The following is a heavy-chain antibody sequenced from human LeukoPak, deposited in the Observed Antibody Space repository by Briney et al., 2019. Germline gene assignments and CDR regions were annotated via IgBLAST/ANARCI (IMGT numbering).Heavy chain of an antibody. D-gene: IGHD3-22*01. CDR2: IIPIFGTA. J-gene: IGHJ4*02. CDR3: ARVKYYYDNYYFDY. V-gene: IGHV1-69*13. CDR1: GYTFTSCY. Sequence: GASVKVSCKTSGYTFTSCYMHWVRQAPGQGLEWMGGIIPIFGTANYAQKFQGRVTITADESTSTAYMELSSLRSEDTAVYYCARVKYYYDNYYFDYWGQGTLVTVSS.